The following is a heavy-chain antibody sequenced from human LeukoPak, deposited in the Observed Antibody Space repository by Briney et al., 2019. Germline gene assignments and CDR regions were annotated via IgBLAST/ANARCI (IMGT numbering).Heavy chain of an antibody. Sequence: SQTLSLTCTVSGGSISSGSDYWSWIRQPAAKGLVWIGRIYTSGSTNYKPSLKSRVTISVDTSKNQFSLKLSSVTAADTAVYYCARGPYCSGGSCYFSYWGQGTLVTVSS. CDR1: GGSISSGSDY. CDR3: ARGPYCSGGSCYFSY. V-gene: IGHV4-61*02. CDR2: IYTSGST. D-gene: IGHD2-15*01. J-gene: IGHJ4*02.